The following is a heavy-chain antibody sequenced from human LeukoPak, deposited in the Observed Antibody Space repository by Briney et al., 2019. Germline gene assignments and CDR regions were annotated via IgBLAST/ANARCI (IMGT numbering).Heavy chain of an antibody. CDR3: ARASDSGWYSWYFQH. J-gene: IGHJ1*01. CDR2: IYYSGST. Sequence: SETLSFTCTVSGGSISSGDYYWSWIRQPPGKGLEWIGYIYYSGSTNYNPSLKSRVTISVDTSKNQFSLKLSSVTAADTAVYYCARASDSGWYSWYFQHWGQGTLVTVSS. D-gene: IGHD6-19*01. CDR1: GGSISSGDYY. V-gene: IGHV4-61*08.